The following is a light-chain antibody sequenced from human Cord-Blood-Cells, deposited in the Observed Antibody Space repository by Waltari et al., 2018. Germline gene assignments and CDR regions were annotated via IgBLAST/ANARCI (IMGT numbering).Light chain of an antibody. CDR1: SSDVGGYNS. V-gene: IGLV2-11*01. CDR3: CSYAGSYTLEV. CDR2: DVS. Sequence: QSALTQPRSVSGSPGQSVTISCTGTSSDVGGYNSVSWYQQHPGKAPKLMIYDVSKRPSGGPDCFAGSKTGNTASLTISGLQAEDEADYDGCSYAGSYTLEVFGGGTKLTVL. J-gene: IGLJ2*01.